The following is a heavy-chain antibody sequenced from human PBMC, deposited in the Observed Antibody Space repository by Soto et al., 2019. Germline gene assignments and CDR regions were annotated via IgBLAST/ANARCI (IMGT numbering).Heavy chain of an antibody. CDR1: GGSVSSGSYY. CDR3: ARDYDYFDS. V-gene: IGHV4-61*01. D-gene: IGHD3-16*01. J-gene: IGHJ4*02. CDR2: VYYTGRT. Sequence: QLQESGPGLVKPSETLSLMCIVSGGSVSSGSYYWSWIRQPPVKGLEWIGYVYYTGRTNYNPSLKSRVSISVDTSKNQFSLMLSSVTAADTAVYYCARDYDYFDSWGQGTLVTVSS.